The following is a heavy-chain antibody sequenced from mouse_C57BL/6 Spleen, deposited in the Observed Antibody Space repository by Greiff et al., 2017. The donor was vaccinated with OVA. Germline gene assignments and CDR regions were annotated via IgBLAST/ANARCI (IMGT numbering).Heavy chain of an antibody. CDR3: VRHGNSYYAMDY. D-gene: IGHD2-1*01. CDR2: IRSKSNNYAT. J-gene: IGHJ4*01. Sequence: EVQLQQSGGGLVQPKGSLKLSCAASGFSFNTYAMNWVRQAPGKGLEWVARIRSKSNNYATYYADSVKDRFTISRDDSESMLYLQMNNLKTEDTAMYYCVRHGNSYYAMDYWGQGTSVTVSS. CDR1: GFSFNTYA. V-gene: IGHV10-1*01.